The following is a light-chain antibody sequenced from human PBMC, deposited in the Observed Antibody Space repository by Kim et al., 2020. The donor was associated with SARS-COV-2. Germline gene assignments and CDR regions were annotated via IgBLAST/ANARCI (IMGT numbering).Light chain of an antibody. J-gene: IGLJ3*02. CDR2: QDT. Sequence: GSPGQTASITCSGDKLGDKYASWYQQKPGQSPVLVIYQDTKRPSGISERFSGSNSGNTAALTISGTQAMDEADYYCQAWDSSAAVFGGGTQLTVL. CDR3: QAWDSSAAV. CDR1: KLGDKY. V-gene: IGLV3-1*01.